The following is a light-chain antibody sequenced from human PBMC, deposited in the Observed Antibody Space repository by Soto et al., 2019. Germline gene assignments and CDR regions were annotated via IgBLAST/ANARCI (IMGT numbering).Light chain of an antibody. J-gene: IGKJ3*01. CDR1: QSISSY. V-gene: IGKV1-39*01. Sequence: DIPMTQSPSSLSASVEDRVTITCRASQSISSYLNWYQQKPGKAPKLLMFAASTLQSGVPSRFSGSGSETDVTLTSSSLQPEDLATYYCQQSYTTLFTFGPGTKVDLK. CDR2: AAS. CDR3: QQSYTTLFT.